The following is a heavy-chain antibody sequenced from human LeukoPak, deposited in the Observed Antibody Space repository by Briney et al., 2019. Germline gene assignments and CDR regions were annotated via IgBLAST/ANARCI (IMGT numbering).Heavy chain of an antibody. D-gene: IGHD2-2*01. CDR3: ARGIGRPAAMPWDLPPDAFDI. V-gene: IGHV4-59*01. CDR2: IYYSGST. CDR1: GGSISSYY. J-gene: IGHJ3*02. Sequence: SETLSLTCTVSGGSISSYYWSWIRQPPGKGLEWIGYIYYSGSTNYNPSLKSRVTISVDTSKNQFSLKLSSVTAADTAVYYCARGIGRPAAMPWDLPPDAFDIWGQGTMVTVSS.